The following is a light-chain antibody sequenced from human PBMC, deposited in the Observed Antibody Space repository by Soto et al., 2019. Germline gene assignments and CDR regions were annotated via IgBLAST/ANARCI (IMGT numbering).Light chain of an antibody. V-gene: IGKV3-20*01. CDR1: QSVSSSF. CDR2: GAS. CDR3: QQYGNSPLT. J-gene: IGKJ4*01. Sequence: IVVTQSPGTLSLSPGERATLSGRASQSVSSSFLAWYQQKPGQAPSLLIYGASSRATGIPARFSGSGSGKNFTLTISSLQPEDFAVYYCQQYGNSPLTFGQGTKVDIK.